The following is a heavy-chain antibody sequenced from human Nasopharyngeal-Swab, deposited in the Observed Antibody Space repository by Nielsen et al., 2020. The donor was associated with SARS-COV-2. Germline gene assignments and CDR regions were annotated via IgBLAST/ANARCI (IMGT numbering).Heavy chain of an antibody. CDR1: GGSFSGDS. CDR3: ARGLRGVVPNGIKDKATGRPRFAFYYYGMDV. J-gene: IGHJ6*02. D-gene: IGHD3-3*01. V-gene: IGHV4-34*01. CDR2: LNQSGIT. Sequence: SETLSLTCAVYGGSFSGDSWSWLRQPPGKWLEWIGELNQSGITIYNPSFRSPVPISVTTSKQQFSLQLSSVTVAHSAVHFCARGLRGVVPNGIKDKATGRPRFAFYYYGMDVWGQGTTVTVSS.